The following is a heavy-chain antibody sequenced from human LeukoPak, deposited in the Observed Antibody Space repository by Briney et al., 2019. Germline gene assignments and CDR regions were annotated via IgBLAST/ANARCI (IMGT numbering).Heavy chain of an antibody. J-gene: IGHJ5*02. Sequence: ASVKVSCKASGYTFTTYPMNWVRQAPGQGLEWMGWINTNTGNPTYAQGFTGRFFFSLDTSVSTAYLQISSLKADDTAVYYCARDPYTSSSWYRGRANNWFDPWGQGTLVTVSS. CDR3: ARDPYTSSSWYRGRANNWFDP. V-gene: IGHV7-4-1*02. CDR1: GYTFTTYP. CDR2: INTNTGNP. D-gene: IGHD6-13*01.